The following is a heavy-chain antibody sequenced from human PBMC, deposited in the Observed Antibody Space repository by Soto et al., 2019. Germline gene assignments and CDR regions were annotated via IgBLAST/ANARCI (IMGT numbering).Heavy chain of an antibody. CDR1: GFSLSTSGVG. D-gene: IGHD6-13*01. Sequence: SRPPLVNTTQTLTMAFTFSGFSLSTSGVGLVWKRQPPGEALEWLALIYWNDDKRYSPSLKSRLTITKDTSKNQVVLTMTNMDPVDTATYYCAHRGSGSSWYGGRDNWFDPWGQGTLVTVSS. CDR2: IYWNDDK. CDR3: AHRGSGSSWYGGRDNWFDP. J-gene: IGHJ5*02. V-gene: IGHV2-5*01.